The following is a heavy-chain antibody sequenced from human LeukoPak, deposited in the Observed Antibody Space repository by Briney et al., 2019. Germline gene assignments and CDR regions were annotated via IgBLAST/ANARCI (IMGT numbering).Heavy chain of an antibody. V-gene: IGHV4-39*01. J-gene: IGHJ4*02. CDR3: ARHVRATAVIDY. D-gene: IGHD6-13*01. CDR2: IYYVGST. CDR1: GFTFSSYSMN. Sequence: GSLRLSCAASGFTFSSYSMNWVRQPPGKGLEWIGSIYYVGSTFYNPSLKSRVTISVDTSKNQFSLRLSSVTAADTAIYYCARHVRATAVIDYWGQGTLVTVSS.